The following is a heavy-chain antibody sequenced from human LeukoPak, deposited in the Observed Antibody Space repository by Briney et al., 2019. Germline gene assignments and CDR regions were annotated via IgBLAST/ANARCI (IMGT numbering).Heavy chain of an antibody. D-gene: IGHD6-6*01. CDR2: ITASGTI. CDR1: GFSFSTYA. CDR3: TKRPPKDKFGSSPFDY. Sequence: PGGCLRLSCSASGFSFSTYAMSWVRQAPGTWLEWVSTITASGTIYYADSVKGRFTISRDNSKNSLYLQMNSLRAEDTAVYYCTKRPPKDKFGSSPFDYWGQGILVTVSS. V-gene: IGHV3-23*01. J-gene: IGHJ4*02.